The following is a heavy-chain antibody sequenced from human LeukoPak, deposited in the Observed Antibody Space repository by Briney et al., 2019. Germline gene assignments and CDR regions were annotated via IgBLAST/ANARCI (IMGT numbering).Heavy chain of an antibody. J-gene: IGHJ4*02. CDR2: IYSSGST. CDR1: GGSINSYY. CDR3: ARGGKATVVTM. Sequence: SETLSLTCTVSGGSINSYYWSWIRQPAGKGLEWTGRIYSSGSTNYNPSLKSRVSMSVNTSKNQFSLKLTSVTAADTAVYYCARGGKATVVTMWGQGILVTVSS. V-gene: IGHV4-4*07. D-gene: IGHD4-23*01.